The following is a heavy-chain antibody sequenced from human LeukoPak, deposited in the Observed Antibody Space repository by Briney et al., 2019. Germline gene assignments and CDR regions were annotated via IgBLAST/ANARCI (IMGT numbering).Heavy chain of an antibody. J-gene: IGHJ4*02. CDR3: ARDSTYYYDSSGYSHFDY. D-gene: IGHD3-22*01. CDR1: GGSFSGYY. CDR2: INHSGST. V-gene: IGHV4-34*01. Sequence: SETLSLTCAVYGGSFSGYYWSWIRQPPGKGLEWIGEINHSGSTNYNPSLKSRVTISVDTSKNQFSLKLSSVTPEDTAVYYCARDSTYYYDSSGYSHFDYWGQGTLVTVSS.